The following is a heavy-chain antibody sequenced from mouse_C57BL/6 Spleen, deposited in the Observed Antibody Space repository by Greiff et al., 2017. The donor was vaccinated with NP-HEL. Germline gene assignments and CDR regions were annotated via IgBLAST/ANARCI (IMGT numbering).Heavy chain of an antibody. CDR2: IDPETGGT. J-gene: IGHJ4*01. Sequence: LVESGAELVRPGASVTLSCKASGYTFTDYEMHWVKQTPVHGLEWIGAIDPETGGTAYNQKFKGKAILTADQSSSTAYMVLRSLTSEDSAVSYCTRSDEGYYAMDYWGQGTSVTVSS. CDR3: TRSDEGYYAMDY. CDR1: GYTFTDYE. V-gene: IGHV1-15*01.